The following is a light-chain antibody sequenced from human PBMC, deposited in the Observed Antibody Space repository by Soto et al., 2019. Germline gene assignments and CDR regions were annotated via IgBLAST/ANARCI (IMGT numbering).Light chain of an antibody. CDR2: GAS. CDR1: QSVSSSY. V-gene: IGKV3-20*01. Sequence: ENMLSQSPGTLSLTTGERATLSCRASQSVSSSYLAWYQQKPGQAPRLLIYGASSRATGIPDRFSGSGSGTDFTLTISRLEPEDFAVYYCQQYGSSPPTFGQGTKVDI. CDR3: QQYGSSPPT. J-gene: IGKJ1*01.